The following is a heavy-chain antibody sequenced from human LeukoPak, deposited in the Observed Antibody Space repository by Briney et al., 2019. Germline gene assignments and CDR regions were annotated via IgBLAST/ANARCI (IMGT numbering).Heavy chain of an antibody. CDR3: AKDIGEYYYDSSGYFDY. J-gene: IGHJ4*02. D-gene: IGHD3-22*01. CDR2: ISWNSGSI. Sequence: GGSLRLSCAASGFTFDDYAMHWVRQAPGKGLEWVSGISWNSGSIGYADSVKGRFTISRDNAKNSLYLQMNSLRAEDTALYYCAKDIGEYYYDSSGYFDYWGQGTLVTVSS. CDR1: GFTFDDYA. V-gene: IGHV3-9*01.